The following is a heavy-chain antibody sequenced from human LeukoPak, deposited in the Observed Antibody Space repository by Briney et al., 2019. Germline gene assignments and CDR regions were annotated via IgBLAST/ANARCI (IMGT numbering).Heavy chain of an antibody. CDR1: GFPFSDSW. CDR3: SRRLDY. J-gene: IGHJ4*02. Sequence: GGSLRLSXAASGFPFSDSWMDWVRQAPGKGMEWVANIKQDGSEKHYADSVKGRFTISRDNAKNSLFLQMNGLRAEDTAVYYCSRRLDYWGQGALVTVSS. CDR2: IKQDGSEK. V-gene: IGHV3-7*01.